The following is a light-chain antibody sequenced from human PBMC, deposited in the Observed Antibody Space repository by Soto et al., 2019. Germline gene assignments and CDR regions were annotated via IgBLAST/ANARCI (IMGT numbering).Light chain of an antibody. V-gene: IGLV3-21*02. CDR1: IIGSKS. Sequence: SYDLTQPPSVSVAPGQTARIACWGNIIGSKSVHWYQQKPGQAPVLVVYDDSDRPSGIPERFSGSNSGITATLTISRVEAGDEADYYCQVWDSSSDHYVSGTGTKVTVL. CDR2: DDS. CDR3: QVWDSSSDHYV. J-gene: IGLJ1*01.